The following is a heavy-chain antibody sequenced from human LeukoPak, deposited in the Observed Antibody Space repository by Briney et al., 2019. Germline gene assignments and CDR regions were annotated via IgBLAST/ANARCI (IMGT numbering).Heavy chain of an antibody. CDR1: GFTFDDYA. CDR2: ISWNSGSI. CDR3: AKGVVFDI. Sequence: GGSLRLSCAASGFTFDDYAMHWVRQAPGKGLEWVSGISWNSGSIGYADSVKGRFTISRDNAKNSLYLQMNSLRAEDTALYYCAKGVVFDIWGKGKMAPFSS. D-gene: IGHD2-8*01. J-gene: IGHJ3*02. V-gene: IGHV3-9*01.